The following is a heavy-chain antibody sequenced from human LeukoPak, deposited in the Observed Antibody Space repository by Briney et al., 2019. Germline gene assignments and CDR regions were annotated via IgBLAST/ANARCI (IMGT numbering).Heavy chain of an antibody. CDR1: GGSFSGYY. V-gene: IGHV4-34*01. D-gene: IGHD3-22*01. CDR3: ARIRDYYDSSGYYYVTYFDY. J-gene: IGHJ4*02. Sequence: SETLSLTCAVYGGSFSGYYWSWICQPPGKGLEWIGEINHSGSTNYNPSLKSRVTISVDTSKNQFSLKLSSVTAADTAVYYCARIRDYYDSSGYYYVTYFDYWGQGTLVTVSS. CDR2: INHSGST.